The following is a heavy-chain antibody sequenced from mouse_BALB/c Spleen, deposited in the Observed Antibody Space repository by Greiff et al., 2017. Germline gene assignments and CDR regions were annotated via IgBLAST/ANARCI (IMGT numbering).Heavy chain of an antibody. CDR3: AIPRSYYRYDEGVWFAY. J-gene: IGHJ3*01. CDR1: GYTFTSYV. Sequence: EVQLVESGPELVKPGASVKMSCKASGYTFTSYVMHWVKQKPGQGLEWIGYINPYNDGTKYNEKFKGKATLTSDKSSSTAYMELSSLTSEDSAVYYCAIPRSYYRYDEGVWFAYWGQGTLVTVSA. D-gene: IGHD2-14*01. V-gene: IGHV1-14*01. CDR2: INPYNDGT.